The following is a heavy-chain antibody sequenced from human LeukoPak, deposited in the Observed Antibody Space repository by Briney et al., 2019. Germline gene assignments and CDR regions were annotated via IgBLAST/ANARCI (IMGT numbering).Heavy chain of an antibody. D-gene: IGHD2-2*01. V-gene: IGHV1-8*03. CDR2: MNPNSGNT. CDR3: ARGLGYCSSTSCWDYFDY. CDR1: GYTFTSYD. Sequence: RWASVKVSCKASGYTFTSYDINWVRQATGQGPEWMGWMNPNSGNTGYAQKFQGRVTITRNTSISTAYMELSSLRSEDTAVYYCARGLGYCSSTSCWDYFDYWGQGTLVTVSS. J-gene: IGHJ4*02.